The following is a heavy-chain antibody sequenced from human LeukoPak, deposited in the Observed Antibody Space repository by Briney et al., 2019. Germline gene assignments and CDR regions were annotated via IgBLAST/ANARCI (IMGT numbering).Heavy chain of an antibody. D-gene: IGHD3-3*01. CDR1: GGSISSYY. Sequence: PSETLSLTCTVSGGSISSYYWSWIRQPPGKGLEWIGYIYYSGSTNYNPSLKSRVTISVDTSKNQFSLKLSSVTAADTAVYYCARGDPGGYDFWSGYSFFDYWGQGTLVTVSS. V-gene: IGHV4-59*01. CDR3: ARGDPGGYDFWSGYSFFDY. CDR2: IYYSGST. J-gene: IGHJ4*02.